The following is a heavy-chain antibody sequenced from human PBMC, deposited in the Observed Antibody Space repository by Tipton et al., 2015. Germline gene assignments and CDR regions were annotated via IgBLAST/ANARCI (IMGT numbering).Heavy chain of an antibody. CDR1: GGSVSTSNYY. CDR3: ACQDYDSLTRDYQTVDY. V-gene: IGHV4-61*05. CDR2: ISYSGST. Sequence: TLSLTCTVSGGSVSTSNYYWGWIRQSPGKGLEWIGYISYSGSTHYNPSLKRRVTISLDTSKNQFSLTLTSVTAADTAVYYCACQDYDSLTRDYQTVDYWGQGTLVTVSS. J-gene: IGHJ4*02. D-gene: IGHD3-9*01.